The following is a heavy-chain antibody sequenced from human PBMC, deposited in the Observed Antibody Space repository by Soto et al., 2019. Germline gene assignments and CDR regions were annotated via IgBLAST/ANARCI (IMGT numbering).Heavy chain of an antibody. CDR1: GFTFSSYG. CDR3: ARPVEPFYYYGMDV. CDR2: IWYDGSNK. V-gene: IGHV3-30*19. Sequence: QVQLVESGGGVVQPGRSLRLSCAASGFTFSSYGMHWVRQAPGKGLEWVAVIWYDGSNKYYADSVRGRFTISRDNSKNTLYLQMNTLRPEDTALYFCARPVEPFYYYGMDVWGQGTTVTVSS. J-gene: IGHJ6*02.